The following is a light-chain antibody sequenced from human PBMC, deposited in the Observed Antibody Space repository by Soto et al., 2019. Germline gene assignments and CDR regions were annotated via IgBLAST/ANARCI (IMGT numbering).Light chain of an antibody. Sequence: QSALTQPASVSGSPGQSITISCTGTSSDVGGYNYVSWYQQHPGKAPKLMIYDVSNRHSGVSNRFSGSKSGNTASLTISGLQAEDESYYYCSSYTSSSTLEFGGGTKLTVL. CDR1: SSDVGGYNY. V-gene: IGLV2-14*01. J-gene: IGLJ2*01. CDR3: SSYTSSSTLE. CDR2: DVS.